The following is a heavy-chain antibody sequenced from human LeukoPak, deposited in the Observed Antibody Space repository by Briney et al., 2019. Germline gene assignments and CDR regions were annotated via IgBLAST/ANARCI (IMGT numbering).Heavy chain of an antibody. CDR1: GGSISSTSFSTYY. Sequence: SETLSLTCTVSGGSISSTSFSTYYWGWIRQPPGKGLEWIGNIYYSGSTYYSPSLKSRVTISIDTSKNQSSLKLNSVTAADTAVYYCARDVGANYYFDYWGQGTLVTVSS. J-gene: IGHJ4*02. CDR3: ARDVGANYYFDY. D-gene: IGHD1-26*01. V-gene: IGHV4-39*07. CDR2: IYYSGST.